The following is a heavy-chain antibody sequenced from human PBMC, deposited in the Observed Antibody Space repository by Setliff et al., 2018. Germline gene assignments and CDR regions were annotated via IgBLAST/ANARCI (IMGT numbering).Heavy chain of an antibody. CDR3: ARGFGYAAWYYLDY. J-gene: IGHJ4*02. CDR1: GFTFSSYA. V-gene: IGHV3-23*01. D-gene: IGHD2-2*03. Sequence: PGGSLRLSCAASGFTFSSYAMSWVRQAPGKGLEWVSAISGSGGSTYYADSVKGRVTISRDNAKNTLYLQMNSLRVEDTAVYYCARGFGYAAWYYLDYWGQGTLVTVSS. CDR2: ISGSGGST.